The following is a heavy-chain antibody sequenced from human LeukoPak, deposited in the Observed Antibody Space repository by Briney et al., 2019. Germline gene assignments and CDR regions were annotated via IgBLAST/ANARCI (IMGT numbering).Heavy chain of an antibody. V-gene: IGHV4-59*08. Sequence: PSETLSLTCTVSGGSMSSYYWSWIRQPPGKGLEWIEYIYYSGSTNYNPSLKGRVAISIDTSKNQFSLRLTSVTAADTAVYYCARHPVSDYWGQGILVTVSS. CDR2: IYYSGST. J-gene: IGHJ4*02. CDR3: ARHPVSDY. CDR1: GGSMSSYY.